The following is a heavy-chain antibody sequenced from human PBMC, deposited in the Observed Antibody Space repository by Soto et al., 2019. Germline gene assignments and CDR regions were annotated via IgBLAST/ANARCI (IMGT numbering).Heavy chain of an antibody. Sequence: SETLSLTCAVYGGSFSGYYWSWIRQPPGKGLEWIGEINHSGSTNYNPSLKSRVTISVDTSKNQFSLKLSSVTAADTAVYYCARAATMVRGVIWFDPWGQGTLVTVSS. CDR2: INHSGST. CDR3: ARAATMVRGVIWFDP. J-gene: IGHJ5*02. V-gene: IGHV4-34*01. D-gene: IGHD3-10*01. CDR1: GGSFSGYY.